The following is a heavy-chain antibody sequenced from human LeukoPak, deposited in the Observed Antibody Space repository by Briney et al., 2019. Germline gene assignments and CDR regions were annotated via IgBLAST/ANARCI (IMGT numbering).Heavy chain of an antibody. CDR2: INPNSGDT. CDR1: GYTFTGYY. V-gene: IGHV1-2*02. D-gene: IGHD3-22*01. J-gene: IGHJ1*01. Sequence: GASVKVSCTASGYTFTGYYIHWVRQAPGQGLEWMGWINPNSGDTHYAQTFQGRVTMTRDTSVSTAYMELSTLRSDDTAVFYCATSSGYYVGYIQYWGQGTLVTVSS. CDR3: ATSSGYYVGYIQY.